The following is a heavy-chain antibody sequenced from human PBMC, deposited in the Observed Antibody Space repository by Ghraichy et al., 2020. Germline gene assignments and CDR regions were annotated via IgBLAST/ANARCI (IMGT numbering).Heavy chain of an antibody. CDR1: GFTFSSYV. Sequence: GGSLRLACAASGFTFSSYVMSWVRQAPGKGLEWVSCITGSGGSTYYADSVKGRFTISRDNSKNTLYLQMNSLRSEDTAVYYCARDKHRRRLHYYYYGMDVWGQGTTVTVSS. J-gene: IGHJ6*02. CDR3: ARDKHRRRLHYYYYGMDV. CDR2: ITGSGGST. V-gene: IGHV3-23*01. D-gene: IGHD5-12*01.